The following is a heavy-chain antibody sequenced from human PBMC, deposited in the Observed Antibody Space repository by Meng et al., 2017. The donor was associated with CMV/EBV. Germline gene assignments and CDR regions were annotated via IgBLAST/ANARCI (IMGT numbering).Heavy chain of an antibody. J-gene: IGHJ6*02. CDR3: ARTLQARYCSSTSCYKYGMDV. Sequence: GSLRLSCAVYGGSFSGYYWSWIRQPPGKGLEWIGEINHSGSTNYNPSLKSRVTISVDTSKNQFSLKLSSVTAADTAVYYCARTLQARYCSSTSCYKYGMDVWGQGTTVTVS. V-gene: IGHV4-34*01. D-gene: IGHD2-2*01. CDR2: INHSGST. CDR1: GGSFSGYY.